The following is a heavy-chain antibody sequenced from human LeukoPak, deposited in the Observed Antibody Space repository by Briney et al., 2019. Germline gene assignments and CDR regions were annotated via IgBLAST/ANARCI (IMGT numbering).Heavy chain of an antibody. CDR3: AKDPSDLGGSGSYNYFDC. CDR1: GFMFSYYS. CDR2: ISHDGSNK. D-gene: IGHD3-10*01. J-gene: IGHJ4*02. Sequence: GGSLRLSCEGSGFMFSYYSMHWVRQTPGRGLEWVAVISHDGSNKFYADSVKGRFTISRDNSKNTLYLQMKTLRAEDTAVYYCAKDPSDLGGSGSYNYFDCWGQGTLVTVSS. V-gene: IGHV3-30-3*01.